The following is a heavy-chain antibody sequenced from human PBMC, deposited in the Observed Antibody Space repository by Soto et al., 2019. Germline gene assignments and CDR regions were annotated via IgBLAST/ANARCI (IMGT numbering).Heavy chain of an antibody. CDR1: GGSISGSQW. V-gene: IGHV4-4*01. Sequence: QVQLQESGPGLVKPSGTLSLTCDVSGGSISGSQWWTWVRQPPGKGLEWIAETHHSGNTNYNTSLKSRAIISVDTSKYQFSLNLVSVTAADTDVYCWARDADFGTGASKFWAFDSWGQGTVVTVSS. D-gene: IGHD3-10*01. CDR3: ARDADFGTGASKFWAFDS. J-gene: IGHJ3*02. CDR2: THHSGNT.